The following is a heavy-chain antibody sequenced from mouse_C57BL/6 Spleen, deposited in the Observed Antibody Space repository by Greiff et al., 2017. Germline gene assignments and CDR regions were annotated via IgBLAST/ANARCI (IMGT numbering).Heavy chain of an antibody. CDR3: ARRWDESWFAY. V-gene: IGHV1-55*01. CDR1: GYTFTSYW. Sequence: VQLQQPGAELVKPGASVKMSCKASGYTFTSYWITWVKQRPGQGLEWVGDIYPGSGSTNYNEKFKSKSTLTVDTSSSTAYMQLSSLTSEDSAVYYCARRWDESWFAYWGQGTLVTVSA. J-gene: IGHJ3*01. D-gene: IGHD4-1*01. CDR2: IYPGSGST.